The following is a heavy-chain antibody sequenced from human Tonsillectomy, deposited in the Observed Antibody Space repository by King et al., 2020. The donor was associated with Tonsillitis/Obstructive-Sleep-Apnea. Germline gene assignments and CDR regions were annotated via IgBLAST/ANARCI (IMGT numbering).Heavy chain of an antibody. J-gene: IGHJ3*02. CDR1: GYSFSTCW. V-gene: IGHV5-51*01. CDR3: ARREYGDFRNAFDI. CDR2: IYPGDSDT. Sequence: VQLVESGAEVKKAGESLKISCQGSGYSFSTCWIAWVRQMPGKALEWMGIIYPGDSDTRYSPSFQGQVTISADKSISTAYLQWRSLKASDTAIYYCARREYGDFRNAFDIWGQGTMVTVSS. D-gene: IGHD4-17*01.